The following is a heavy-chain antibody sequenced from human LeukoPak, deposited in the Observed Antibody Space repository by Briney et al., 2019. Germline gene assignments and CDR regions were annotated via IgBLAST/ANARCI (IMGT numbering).Heavy chain of an antibody. Sequence: ASVKVSCKASAYTFTGYYMHWMRQAPGQGLEWMGWINPDSGGTNYAQKFQGRVTMTRDTSISTAYMEVSRLRSDDTAVYYCAREGSGWYGNFDYWGQGTLVTVSS. CDR1: AYTFTGYY. V-gene: IGHV1-2*02. D-gene: IGHD6-19*01. CDR3: AREGSGWYGNFDY. CDR2: INPDSGGT. J-gene: IGHJ4*02.